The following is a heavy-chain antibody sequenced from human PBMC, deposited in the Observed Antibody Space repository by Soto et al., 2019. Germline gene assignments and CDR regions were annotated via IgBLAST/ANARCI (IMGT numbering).Heavy chain of an antibody. D-gene: IGHD6-19*01. Sequence: PSETLSLTCPVSGGSISSYYWSWIRQPPGKGLEWIGYIYYSGSTNYNPSLKSRVTISVDTSKNQFSLKLSSVTAADTAVYYCARVVRQWLTWFDPWGQGTLVTVSS. CDR1: GGSISSYY. CDR2: IYYSGST. V-gene: IGHV4-59*01. J-gene: IGHJ5*02. CDR3: ARVVRQWLTWFDP.